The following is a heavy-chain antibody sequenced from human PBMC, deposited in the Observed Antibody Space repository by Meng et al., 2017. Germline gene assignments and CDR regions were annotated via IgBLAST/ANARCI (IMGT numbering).Heavy chain of an antibody. CDR1: GFTFSNAW. V-gene: IGHV3-15*01. CDR3: TTGTSSGWYRPDAFDI. CDR2: IKSKTDGGTT. Sequence: GASLKISCAASGFTFSNAWMSWVRQAPGKGLEWVGRIKSKTDGGTTDYAAPVKGRFTISRDDSKNTLYLQMNSLKTEDTAVYYFTTGTSSGWYRPDAFDIWGQGTMVTVSS. J-gene: IGHJ3*02. D-gene: IGHD6-19*01.